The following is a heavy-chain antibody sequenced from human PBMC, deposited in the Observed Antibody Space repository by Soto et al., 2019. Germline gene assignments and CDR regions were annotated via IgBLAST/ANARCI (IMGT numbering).Heavy chain of an antibody. Sequence: LSLTCAASGFTFSSYAMSWVRQAPGKGLEWVSAISGSGGSTYYADSVKGRFTISRDNSKNTLYLQMNSLRAEDTAVYYCASYSSSWYHAFDIWGQGTMVTVSS. J-gene: IGHJ3*02. CDR3: ASYSSSWYHAFDI. V-gene: IGHV3-23*01. CDR1: GFTFSSYA. D-gene: IGHD6-13*01. CDR2: ISGSGGST.